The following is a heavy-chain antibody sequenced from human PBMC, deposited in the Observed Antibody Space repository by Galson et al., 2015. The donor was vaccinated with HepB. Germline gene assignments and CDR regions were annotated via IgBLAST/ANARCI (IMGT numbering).Heavy chain of an antibody. D-gene: IGHD2-2*01. CDR2: ISRSGGRT. V-gene: IGHV3-23*01. CDR3: AKGGEYQLLDY. CDR1: GFTFNNYA. Sequence: SLRLSCAASGFTFNNYAVSWVRQAPGKGLEWVSTISRSGGRTYYADSVKGRFTISRDTSKNTLYLQMNSLRADDTAVYYCAKGGEYQLLDYWGQGILVTVTS. J-gene: IGHJ4*02.